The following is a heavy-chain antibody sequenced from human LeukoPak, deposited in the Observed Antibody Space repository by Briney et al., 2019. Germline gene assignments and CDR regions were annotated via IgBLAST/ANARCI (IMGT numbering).Heavy chain of an antibody. D-gene: IGHD1-26*01. J-gene: IGHJ4*02. Sequence: GAAVKVSCKASGFIFTAYYMHWVRQAPGQGLEWMGIINPSGGSTSYTQKFQGRVTMTRDTSTSTVYMELSSLRSEDTAVYCCAIPKHSGSYPEVWGQGTLVTVSS. CDR1: GFIFTAYY. CDR3: AIPKHSGSYPEV. CDR2: INPSGGST. V-gene: IGHV1-46*01.